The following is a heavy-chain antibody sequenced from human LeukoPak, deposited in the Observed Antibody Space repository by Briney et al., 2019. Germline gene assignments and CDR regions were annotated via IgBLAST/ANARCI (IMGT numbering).Heavy chain of an antibody. J-gene: IGHJ3*02. CDR1: GGXISSDH. CDR2: IYYSGRT. Sequence: SETLSLTCTVSGGXISSDHWNWIRQPPRKGLEWVGCIYYSGRTYYNPSLKSRVSISVDMSKSQFSLRLTSVTAADTAVYYCARKNDFDIWGQGTLVTVSS. D-gene: IGHD2/OR15-2a*01. V-gene: IGHV4-59*01. CDR3: ARKNDFDI.